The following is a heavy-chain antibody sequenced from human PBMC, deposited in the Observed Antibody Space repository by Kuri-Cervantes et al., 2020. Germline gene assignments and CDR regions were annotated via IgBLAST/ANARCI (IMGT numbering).Heavy chain of an antibody. CDR2: INHSGST. Sequence: SETLSLTCAVYGGSFSTYYWSWIRQPPGKGLEWIGEINHSGSTNYNPPLKSRVTISVDTSKNQFSLDLTSVTAADTAIYYCARAVAGTGNFDYWGQGTLVTVSS. CDR1: GGSFSTYY. J-gene: IGHJ4*02. D-gene: IGHD6-19*01. V-gene: IGHV4-34*01. CDR3: ARAVAGTGNFDY.